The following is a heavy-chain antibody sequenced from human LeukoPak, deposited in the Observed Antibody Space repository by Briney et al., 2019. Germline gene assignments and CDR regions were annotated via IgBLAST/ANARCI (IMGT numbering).Heavy chain of an antibody. CDR2: INHSGST. Sequence: SETLSLTCAVYGGSFSGYYWSWIRQPPGKGLEWIGEINHSGSTNYNPSLKSRVTILVDTSKNQFSLRLNSVTAADTAVYYCARVCRCSSTSCYQGNWFDPWGQGTLVTVSS. V-gene: IGHV4-34*01. D-gene: IGHD2-2*01. J-gene: IGHJ5*02. CDR1: GGSFSGYY. CDR3: ARVCRCSSTSCYQGNWFDP.